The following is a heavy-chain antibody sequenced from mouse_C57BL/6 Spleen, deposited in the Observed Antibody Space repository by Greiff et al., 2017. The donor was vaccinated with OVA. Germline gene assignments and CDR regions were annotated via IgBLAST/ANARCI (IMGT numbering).Heavy chain of an antibody. Sequence: VQLQQPGAELVMPGASVKLSCKASGYTFTSYWMHWVKQRPGQGLEWIGEIDPSDSYTNYNQNFKGNSTLTVDKSSSTAYMQLSSLTSEDSAVYYCARAYYSNLFAYWGQGTLVTVSA. J-gene: IGHJ3*01. CDR1: GYTFTSYW. V-gene: IGHV1-69*01. CDR2: IDPSDSYT. CDR3: ARAYYSNLFAY. D-gene: IGHD2-5*01.